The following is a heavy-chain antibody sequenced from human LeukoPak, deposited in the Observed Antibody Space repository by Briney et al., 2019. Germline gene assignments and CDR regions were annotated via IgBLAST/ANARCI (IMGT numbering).Heavy chain of an antibody. V-gene: IGHV4-30-4*08. Sequence: SQTLSLTCTVSGGSISSGDYYWSWIRQPPGKGRGWIGYIYYSGSTYYNPSLKSRVTISVDTSKNQFSLKLSSVTAADTAVYYCARGRYFDWVLDYYMDVWGKGTTVTVSS. CDR1: GGSISSGDYY. CDR3: ARGRYFDWVLDYYMDV. CDR2: IYYSGST. J-gene: IGHJ6*03. D-gene: IGHD3-9*01.